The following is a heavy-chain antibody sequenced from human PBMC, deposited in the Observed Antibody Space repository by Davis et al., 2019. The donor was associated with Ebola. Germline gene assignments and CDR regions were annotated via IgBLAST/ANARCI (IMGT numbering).Heavy chain of an antibody. J-gene: IGHJ4*02. CDR3: ARNPGYCSGGSCTFLVN. Sequence: AASVKVSCKASGYTFTSYAIHWVRQAPGQRLEWMGWINAGNGNTKYSQKFQGRVTITADKSTSTAYMELSSLRSEDTAVYYCARNPGYCSGGSCTFLVNWGQGTLVTVSS. D-gene: IGHD2-15*01. CDR1: GYTFTSYA. V-gene: IGHV1-3*01. CDR2: INAGNGNT.